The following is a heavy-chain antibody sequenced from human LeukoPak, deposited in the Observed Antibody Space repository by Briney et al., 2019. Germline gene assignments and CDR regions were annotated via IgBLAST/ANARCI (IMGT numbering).Heavy chain of an antibody. J-gene: IGHJ5*02. CDR1: GFTFSSYS. CDR2: ISSSSSYI. D-gene: IGHD2-15*01. Sequence: GGSLRLSCAASGFTFSSYSMNWVRQAPGKGLEWVSSISSSSSYIYYADSVKGRFTISRDNAKNSLYLQMNSLRAEDTAVYYCARDAPAGYCSGGGCYSWFDPWGQGTLVTVSS. CDR3: ARDAPAGYCSGGGCYSWFDP. V-gene: IGHV3-21*01.